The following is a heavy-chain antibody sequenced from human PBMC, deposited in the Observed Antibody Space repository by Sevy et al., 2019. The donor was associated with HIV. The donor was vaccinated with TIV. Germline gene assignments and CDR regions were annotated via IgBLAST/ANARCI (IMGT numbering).Heavy chain of an antibody. D-gene: IGHD6-19*01. J-gene: IGHJ4*02. V-gene: IGHV3-30*04. Sequence: GGSLRLSCVASGFSFRDYALHWVRQGPVKGLEWVAVVSFDGGNKYYPDSVKGRFTVSRDNSKNTLFLQMDSLRGEDTAVYYCARGPYSSGLRFDYWGQGTLVTVSS. CDR2: VSFDGGNK. CDR1: GFSFRDYA. CDR3: ARGPYSSGLRFDY.